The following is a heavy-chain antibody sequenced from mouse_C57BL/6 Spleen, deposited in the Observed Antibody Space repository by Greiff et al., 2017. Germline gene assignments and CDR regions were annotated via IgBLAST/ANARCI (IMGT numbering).Heavy chain of an antibody. Sequence: QVQLQQSGPELVKPGASVKISCKASGYAFSSSWMNWVKQRPGKGLEWIGRIYPGDGDTKYNGKFKGKATLTADKSSSTAYMQLSSLTSEDSAVYFCARSLTTLDFDYWGQGTTLTVSS. V-gene: IGHV1-82*01. CDR3: ARSLTTLDFDY. CDR1: GYAFSSSW. CDR2: IYPGDGDT. J-gene: IGHJ2*01. D-gene: IGHD2-12*01.